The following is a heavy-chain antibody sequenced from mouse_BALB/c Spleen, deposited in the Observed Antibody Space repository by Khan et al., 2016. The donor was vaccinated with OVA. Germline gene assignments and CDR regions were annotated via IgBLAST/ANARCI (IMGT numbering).Heavy chain of an antibody. CDR1: GYTLTNYW. J-gene: IGHJ4*01. V-gene: IGHV1-7*01. D-gene: IGHD2-12*01. CDR3: ARTPDSYARGDY. CDR2: INPNTGYT. Sequence: QVQLQQSGAELAKPGASVKMSCKAAGYTLTNYWMHWLKKSPGQGLEWIGYINPNTGYTEYNQKFRDKATLTADKSSSTAYMHLTSLTSEDSAVLCCARTPDSYARGDYWGQGTSVTVSS.